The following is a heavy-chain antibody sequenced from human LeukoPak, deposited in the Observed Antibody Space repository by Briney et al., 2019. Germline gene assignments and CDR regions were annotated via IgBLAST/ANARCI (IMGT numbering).Heavy chain of an antibody. V-gene: IGHV5-51*01. D-gene: IGHD3-16*01. CDR3: ARFGGPTFAQTFFDY. Sequence: GESLKISCKGSGYSFPGYWIAWVRQMPGKGLEWMAIIYPDASNIIYSPSLQGQVTISADRFTSTTFLQWSSLEASDTAMYYCARFGGPTFAQTFFDYWGQGTLVTVPS. CDR1: GYSFPGYW. CDR2: IYPDASNI. J-gene: IGHJ4*02.